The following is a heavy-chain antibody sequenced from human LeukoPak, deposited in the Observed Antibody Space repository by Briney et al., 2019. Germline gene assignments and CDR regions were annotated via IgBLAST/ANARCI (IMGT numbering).Heavy chain of an antibody. J-gene: IGHJ6*02. CDR3: ARVKIAVATYYYYGMDV. V-gene: IGHV4-34*01. D-gene: IGHD6-19*01. Sequence: KPSETLSLTCAVYGGSFSGYYWSWIRQPPGKGLEWLGEINHSGSTNYNPSLKSRVTISVDTSKNQFSLKLSSVTAADTAVYYCARVKIAVATYYYYGMDVWGQGTTVTVSS. CDR1: GGSFSGYY. CDR2: INHSGST.